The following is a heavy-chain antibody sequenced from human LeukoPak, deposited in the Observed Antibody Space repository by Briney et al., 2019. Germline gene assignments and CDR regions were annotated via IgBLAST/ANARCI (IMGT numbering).Heavy chain of an antibody. CDR2: ISWNSGSI. J-gene: IGHJ4*02. V-gene: IGHV3-9*01. CDR1: GFTFDDYA. D-gene: IGHD3-22*01. Sequence: PGGSLRLSCAASGFTFDDYAMHWVRQAPGKGLEWVSGISWNSGSIGYADSVKGRFTISRDNAKNSLYLQMNSLRAEDTALYYCAKGDYYDSSGSPGDYWGQGTLVTVSS. CDR3: AKGDYYDSSGSPGDY.